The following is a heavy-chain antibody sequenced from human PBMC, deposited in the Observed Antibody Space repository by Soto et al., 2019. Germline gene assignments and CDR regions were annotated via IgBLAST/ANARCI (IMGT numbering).Heavy chain of an antibody. CDR3: ARVGITMIVVVIGDAFDI. V-gene: IGHV1-18*01. Sequence: GASVKVSCKASGYTFTSYGISWVRQAPGQGLEWMGWISAYNGNTNYAQKLQGRVTMTTDTSTSTAYMELRSLRSDDTAVYYCARVGITMIVVVIGDAFDIWGQGTMVTVSS. J-gene: IGHJ3*02. CDR1: GYTFTSYG. CDR2: ISAYNGNT. D-gene: IGHD3-22*01.